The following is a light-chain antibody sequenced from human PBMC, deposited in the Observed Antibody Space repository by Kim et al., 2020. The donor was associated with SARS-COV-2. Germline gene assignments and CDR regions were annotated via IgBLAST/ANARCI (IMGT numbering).Light chain of an antibody. Sequence: QRVTISCSGSRSNIGSNTVSGYQQLPGTAPKLFIYSDNQRPSGVPDRFSGSKSGTSASLAISGLQSEDEADYYCAAWDDSLNAQVVFGGGTQLTVL. CDR3: AAWDDSLNAQVV. CDR1: RSNIGSNT. CDR2: SDN. V-gene: IGLV1-44*01. J-gene: IGLJ2*01.